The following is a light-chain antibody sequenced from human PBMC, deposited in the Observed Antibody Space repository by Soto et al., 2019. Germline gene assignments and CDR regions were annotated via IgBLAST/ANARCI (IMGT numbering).Light chain of an antibody. Sequence: EIVLTQSPGTLSVSPGERANLSCRDSQTISSNYLAWYQQKPGQAPSLLIYGTFSRATGIPDRFSGSGSGTDFTLTISRLEPEDSAIYYCQQYVSWTFGQGTKVEIK. CDR2: GTF. J-gene: IGKJ1*01. CDR3: QQYVSWT. V-gene: IGKV3-20*01. CDR1: QTISSNY.